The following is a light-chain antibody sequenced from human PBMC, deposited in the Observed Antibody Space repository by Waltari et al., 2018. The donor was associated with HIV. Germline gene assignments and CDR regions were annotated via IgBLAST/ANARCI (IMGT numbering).Light chain of an antibody. Sequence: QSALTPPPSASASRGQSVTISCTGTSSHGGPYNYVSWYQQYPIMAPKLIIYEVNKRPSGVPDRFSGSKSGNTASLTVSGLQAEDEADFYCSSYAGSAVVFGGGTKLTVL. CDR2: EVN. CDR1: SSHGGPYNY. CDR3: SSYAGSAVV. V-gene: IGLV2-8*01. J-gene: IGLJ2*01.